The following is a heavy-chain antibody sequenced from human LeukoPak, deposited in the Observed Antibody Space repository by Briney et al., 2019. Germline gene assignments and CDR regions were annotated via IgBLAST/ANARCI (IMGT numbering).Heavy chain of an antibody. D-gene: IGHD3-22*01. CDR1: GGSISSYY. J-gene: IGHJ4*02. V-gene: IGHV4-59*01. CDR2: ISYSGST. CDR3: AREGYYDRSGYYLGE. Sequence: SETLSLTCTVSGGSISSYYWNWIRQPPGKGLEWIGYISYSGSTNYNPSLKSRVTISVDTSKNQFSLKLSSVTAADTAVYYCAREGYYDRSGYYLGEWGQGTLVTVSS.